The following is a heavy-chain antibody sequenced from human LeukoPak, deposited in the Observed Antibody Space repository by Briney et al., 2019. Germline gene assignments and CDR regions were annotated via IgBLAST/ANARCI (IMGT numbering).Heavy chain of an antibody. CDR2: MNPNSGNT. J-gene: IGHJ3*02. CDR3: ARAMPGAVAADEDAFDI. D-gene: IGHD6-19*01. CDR1: GYTFTSYD. Sequence: ASVKVSCKTSGYTFTSYDINWVRQATGQGLEWMGWMNPNSGNTGYAQKFQGRVTITRNTSISTAYMELSSLRSEDTAVYYCARAMPGAVAADEDAFDIWGQGTMVTVSS. V-gene: IGHV1-8*03.